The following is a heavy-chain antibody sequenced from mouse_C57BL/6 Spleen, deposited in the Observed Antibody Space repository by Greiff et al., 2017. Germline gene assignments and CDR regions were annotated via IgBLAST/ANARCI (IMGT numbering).Heavy chain of an antibody. CDR3: ASPLSLYYFDY. CDR1: GYAFSSSW. Sequence: QVQLQQSGPELVKPGASVKISCKASGYAFSSSWMNWVKQRPGTGLEWLGRIYPGDGDTNYNGQFKGQATLTDNNASSTSYLQLSSLTSDDSAVYFCASPLSLYYFDYWGQGTTLTVSS. D-gene: IGHD6-1*01. J-gene: IGHJ2*01. V-gene: IGHV1-82*01. CDR2: IYPGDGDT.